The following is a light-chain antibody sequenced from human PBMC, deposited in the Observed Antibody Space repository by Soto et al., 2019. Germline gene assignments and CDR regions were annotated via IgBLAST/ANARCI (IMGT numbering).Light chain of an antibody. CDR1: SSNVGSNY. Sequence: QSVLTQPPAASGTPGQEVTISCSGSSSNVGSNYVYWYQQLPGTAPKLLIYKNDQRPSGVPYRFSASKSGTSASLAISGLRSEDEADYFCAAWDGSLGPVVFGGGTKLTVL. CDR3: AAWDGSLGPVV. V-gene: IGLV1-47*01. J-gene: IGLJ2*01. CDR2: KND.